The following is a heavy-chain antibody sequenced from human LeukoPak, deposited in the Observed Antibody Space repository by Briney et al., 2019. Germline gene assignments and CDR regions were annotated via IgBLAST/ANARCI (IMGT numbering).Heavy chain of an antibody. CDR2: VYYSGST. CDR3: ARGGGSGRGNRFDP. Sequence: SETLSLTCTVSGGSINPYYWSWIRQPPGKGLEWIGYVYYSGSTNYNPSLKSRVTTSVDTSKSQFSVKLTSVTAADTAVYYCARGGGSGRGNRFDPWGQASLVIV. D-gene: IGHD3-10*01. CDR1: GGSINPYY. V-gene: IGHV4-59*01. J-gene: IGHJ5*02.